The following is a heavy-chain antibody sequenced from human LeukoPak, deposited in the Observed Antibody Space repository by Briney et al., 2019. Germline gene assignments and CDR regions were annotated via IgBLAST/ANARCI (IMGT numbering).Heavy chain of an antibody. CDR1: GFTFSSYS. D-gene: IGHD1-26*01. J-gene: IGHJ4*02. Sequence: GGSLRLSCAASGFTFSSYSMNCVRQAPGKGLEWVSYISSSSTIYYADSVKGRFTISRDNAKNSLYLQMNSLRDEDTAVYYCARDQRLPLKFDYWGQGTLVTVSS. CDR2: ISSSSTI. V-gene: IGHV3-48*02. CDR3: ARDQRLPLKFDY.